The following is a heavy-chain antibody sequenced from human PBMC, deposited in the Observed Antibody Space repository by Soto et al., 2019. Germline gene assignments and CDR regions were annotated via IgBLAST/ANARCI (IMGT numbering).Heavy chain of an antibody. CDR2: IIPIAAIA. CDR1: GGTFSRYT. Sequence: QVQLVQSGAEVKKPGSSVKVSCKASGGTFSRYTINWVRQAPGQGLEWMGRIIPIAAIANYTQKCQGRVTITVDKSSTPAYLELSSLRSDATAVYYCARGSTIVRGAPSWFDHWGQGTLVTVSS. D-gene: IGHD3-10*01. J-gene: IGHJ5*02. V-gene: IGHV1-69*02. CDR3: ARGSTIVRGAPSWFDH.